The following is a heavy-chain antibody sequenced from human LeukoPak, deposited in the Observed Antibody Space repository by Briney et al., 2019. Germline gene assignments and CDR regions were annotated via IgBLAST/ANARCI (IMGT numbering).Heavy chain of an antibody. J-gene: IGHJ5*02. CDR3: ARHYGP. V-gene: IGHV4-59*05. CDR2: IYDSGST. Sequence: SETLSLTCTVAGGSISSYYWSWIRQPPGKGLEWIGSIYDSGSTYYNPSLKSRVTISVDTSKNQFSLKLNSVTAADTAVYYCARHYGPWGQGTLVTVSS. CDR1: GGSISSYY. D-gene: IGHD3-16*01.